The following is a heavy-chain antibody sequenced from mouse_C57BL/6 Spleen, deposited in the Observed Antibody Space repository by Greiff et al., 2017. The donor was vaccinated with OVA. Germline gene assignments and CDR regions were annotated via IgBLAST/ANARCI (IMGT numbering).Heavy chain of an antibody. CDR2: IHPNSGST. CDR1: GYTFTSYW. J-gene: IGHJ4*01. Sequence: QVQLQQPGAELVKPGASVKLSCKASGYTFTSYWMHWVKQRPGQGLEWIGMIHPNSGSTNYNEKFKSKATLTVDKSSSTAYMQLSSLTSEDSAVYYCARQEVGDYGGAMDYWGQGTSVTVSS. V-gene: IGHV1-64*01. D-gene: IGHD2-4*01. CDR3: ARQEVGDYGGAMDY.